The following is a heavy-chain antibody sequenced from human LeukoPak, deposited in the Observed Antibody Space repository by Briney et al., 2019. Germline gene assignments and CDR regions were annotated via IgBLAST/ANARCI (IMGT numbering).Heavy chain of an antibody. J-gene: IGHJ4*02. Sequence: SETLSLTCAVSGYSIRSGYYWGWIRQPPGKGLEWIGSIYHSGSTYYNPSLKSRVTISVDTSKNQFSLKLSSVTAADTAVYYCARDLSGSIYFDYWGQGTLVTVSS. CDR3: ARDLSGSIYFDY. CDR2: IYHSGST. CDR1: GYSIRSGYY. D-gene: IGHD5-12*01. V-gene: IGHV4-38-2*02.